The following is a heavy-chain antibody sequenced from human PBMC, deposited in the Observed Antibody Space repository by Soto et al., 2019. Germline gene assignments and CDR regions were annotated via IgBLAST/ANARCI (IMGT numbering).Heavy chain of an antibody. V-gene: IGHV3-33*01. CDR1: GFTFSSYG. CDR3: SRSDRARHSCHDPLNI. J-gene: IGHJ3*02. D-gene: IGHD3-16*02. Sequence: PGGSLRLSCAASGFTFSSYGMHWVRQAPGKGLEWVAVIWYDGSNKYYADSVKGRFTVSRDNSKNTLYLQMNSLRAEDTAVYYCSRSDRARHSCHDPLNISAQRTMVNVAS. CDR2: IWYDGSNK.